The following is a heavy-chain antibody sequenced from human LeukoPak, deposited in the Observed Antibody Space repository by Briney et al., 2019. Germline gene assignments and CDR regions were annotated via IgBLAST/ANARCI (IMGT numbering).Heavy chain of an antibody. D-gene: IGHD3-10*01. V-gene: IGHV1-2*02. CDR1: GYTFTGYY. CDR3: TRRGNDY. CDR2: INHNSGDT. Sequence: GASVTVSCTASGYTFTGYYMHWVRPAPGQGLAWMGWINHNSGDTHYVQEFQGRVTMTWDTSISTAYMELSSLRSDDTDVYCCTRRGNDYWDQGTLVTVSS. J-gene: IGHJ4*02.